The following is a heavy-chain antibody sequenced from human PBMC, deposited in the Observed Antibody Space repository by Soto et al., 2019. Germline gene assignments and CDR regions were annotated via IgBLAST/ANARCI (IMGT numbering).Heavy chain of an antibody. CDR1: GFTFSNYA. J-gene: IGHJ4*02. CDR3: AKPQRVVIRALDY. Sequence: EVQILQSGGGLEQPGGSLRLSCAASGFTFSNYAMSWIRQAPGKGLEWVSTIRETGNTYYADSVRGRFATSRDNSANTLYLQMSSLRAEDTAVYYCAKPQRVVIRALDYWGQGTLVTVSS. CDR2: IRETGNT. D-gene: IGHD2-15*01. V-gene: IGHV3-23*01.